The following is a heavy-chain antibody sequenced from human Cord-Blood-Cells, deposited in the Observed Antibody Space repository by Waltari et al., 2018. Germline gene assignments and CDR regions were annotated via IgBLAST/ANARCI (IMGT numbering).Heavy chain of an antibody. D-gene: IGHD6-6*01. J-gene: IGHJ6*03. CDR3: TTEGDSSSSYYYYYYMDV. Sequence: VQLVESGGGLVKLGGSLRLYCAASGFTLSNAWMSWVRQAPGKGLEWVGRIKSKTDGGTTDYAAPVKGRFTISRDYSKNTLYLQMNSLKTEDTAVYYCTTEGDSSSSYYYYYYMDVWGKGTTVTVSS. CDR2: IKSKTDGGTT. V-gene: IGHV3-15*01. CDR1: GFTLSNAW.